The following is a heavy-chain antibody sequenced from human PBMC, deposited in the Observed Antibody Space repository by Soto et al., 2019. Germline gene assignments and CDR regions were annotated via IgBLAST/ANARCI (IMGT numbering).Heavy chain of an antibody. CDR3: VRDIFTGDYAYYYGLDV. Sequence: QVQLVESGGGVVQPGRSLRLSCAASGFTFNTYAMHWVRQAPGKGLQWMAVISYDGSNKYYADSVKGRFTISRDNSKNTLYLKMNRLRAEDTAVYFCVRDIFTGDYAYYYGLDVWGQGTAVTVSS. D-gene: IGHD4-17*01. V-gene: IGHV3-30-3*01. CDR1: GFTFNTYA. J-gene: IGHJ6*02. CDR2: ISYDGSNK.